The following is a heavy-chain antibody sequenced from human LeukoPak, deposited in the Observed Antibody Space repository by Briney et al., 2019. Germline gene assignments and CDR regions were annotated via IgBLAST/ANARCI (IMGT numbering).Heavy chain of an antibody. Sequence: ASVKVSCKASGYTFSRYEIHWVRQDTGQGLEWGGSMNPNTGNTAYAEKFQGRATMTRDTSIDTAYMELSGLRSEDTAIYYWARGHRFRGNCRGVTCWVWFDPWGQGTLVTVSS. CDR1: GYTFSRYE. CDR3: ARGHRFRGNCRGVTCWVWFDP. CDR2: MNPNTGNT. J-gene: IGHJ5*02. V-gene: IGHV1-8*01. D-gene: IGHD2-15*01.